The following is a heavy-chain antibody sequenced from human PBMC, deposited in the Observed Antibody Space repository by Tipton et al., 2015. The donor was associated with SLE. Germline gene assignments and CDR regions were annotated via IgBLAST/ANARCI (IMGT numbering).Heavy chain of an antibody. V-gene: IGHV4-30-4*08. Sequence: TLSLTCTVSGGSISSGDYYWSWIRQPPGKGLEWIGYIYYSGNTYYNPSLKSRVSISLDTSKNQFSLKLTSVTAADTAVYYCARDIRRGVGYYGMDVWGQGTTVTVSS. CDR3: ARDIRRGVGYYGMDV. CDR1: GGSISSGDYY. D-gene: IGHD3-10*01. J-gene: IGHJ6*02. CDR2: IYYSGNT.